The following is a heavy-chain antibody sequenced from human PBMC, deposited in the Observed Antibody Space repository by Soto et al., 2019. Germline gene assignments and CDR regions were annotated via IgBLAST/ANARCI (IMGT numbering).Heavy chain of an antibody. CDR2: INPSGGST. D-gene: IGHD4-17*01. V-gene: IGHV1-46*01. CDR3: ARDLADGDDYGDYVLYFSFYYYGMDV. CDR1: GYTFTSYY. Sequence: ASVKVSCKASGYTFTSYYMHWVRQAPGQGLEWMGIINPSGGSTSYAQKFQGRVTMTRDTSTSTVYMELSSLRSEDTAVYYCARDLADGDDYGDYVLYFSFYYYGMDVWGQGTTVTVSS. J-gene: IGHJ6*02.